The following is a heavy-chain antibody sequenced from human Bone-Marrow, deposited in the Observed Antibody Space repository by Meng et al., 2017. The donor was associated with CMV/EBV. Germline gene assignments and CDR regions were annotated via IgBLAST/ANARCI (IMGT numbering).Heavy chain of an antibody. V-gene: IGHV4-34*01. CDR2: TNHSGNT. D-gene: IGHD4-23*01. J-gene: IGHJ4*02. CDR3: ARVSKIGGTTFDY. CDR1: GGSFSGYY. Sequence: SETLSLTCAVDGGSFSGYYGSWIRQPPGKGLEWNGETNHSGNTNYNRSLKSRVTISVDTSKSQSSLKLSTVTAADTAVYYCARVSKIGGTTFDYWGQGTMVTVSS.